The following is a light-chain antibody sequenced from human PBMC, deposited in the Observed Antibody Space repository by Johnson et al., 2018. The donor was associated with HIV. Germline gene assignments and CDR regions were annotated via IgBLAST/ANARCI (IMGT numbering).Light chain of an antibody. CDR3: GTWDSNLSVYV. J-gene: IGLJ1*01. Sequence: QSVLTQPPSVSAAPGQKVTISCSGSSSNIGNNYVFWYQQFPVTAPKLLIYENNKRPSGIPDRFSGSKSGTSATLGITGLQTGDEADYYCGTWDSNLSVYVVGTGTKVTVL. CDR1: SSNIGNNY. V-gene: IGLV1-51*02. CDR2: ENN.